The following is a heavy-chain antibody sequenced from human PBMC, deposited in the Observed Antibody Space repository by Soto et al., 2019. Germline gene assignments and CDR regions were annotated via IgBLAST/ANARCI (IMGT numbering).Heavy chain of an antibody. D-gene: IGHD6-13*01. CDR2: MNPNSGNT. CDR1: GYTFTSYD. Sequence: QVQLVQSGAEVKKSGASVKVSCKASGYTFTSYDINWVRQATGQGLEWMGWMNPNSGNTGYAQKFQGRVTMTRNTSIRTAYTELSSLRYEDPAVYYCARERSAASTGWFDPWGQGTLVTVSS. V-gene: IGHV1-8*01. CDR3: ARERSAASTGWFDP. J-gene: IGHJ5*02.